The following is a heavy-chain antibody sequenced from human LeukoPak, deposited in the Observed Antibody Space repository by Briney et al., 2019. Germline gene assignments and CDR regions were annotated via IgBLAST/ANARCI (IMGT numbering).Heavy chain of an antibody. CDR3: ARGAYDYLGYFDY. D-gene: IGHD3-16*01. CDR2: IWYDGSNK. Sequence: GGSLRLSCAASGFTFSSYGMHWVRQAPGKGLEWVAVIWYDGSNKYYADSVKGRFTISRDNSKNTLYLQMNSLRAEDTAVYYRARGAYDYLGYFDYWGQGTLVTVSS. V-gene: IGHV3-33*01. J-gene: IGHJ4*02. CDR1: GFTFSSYG.